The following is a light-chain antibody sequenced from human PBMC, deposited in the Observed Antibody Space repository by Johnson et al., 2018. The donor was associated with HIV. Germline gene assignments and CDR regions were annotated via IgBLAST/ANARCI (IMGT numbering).Light chain of an antibody. CDR2: EDY. J-gene: IGLJ1*01. Sequence: QSVLTQPPSVSAAPGQRVNISCSGHSSNIENYFVSWYQQLPGAAPRLLIYEDYKRPSGIPDRFSGSNSGPSATLGITGLQTGDEADDYCGGWGASRSPHCVLGTGTTITVL. V-gene: IGLV1-51*02. CDR3: GGWGASRSPHCV. CDR1: SSNIENYF.